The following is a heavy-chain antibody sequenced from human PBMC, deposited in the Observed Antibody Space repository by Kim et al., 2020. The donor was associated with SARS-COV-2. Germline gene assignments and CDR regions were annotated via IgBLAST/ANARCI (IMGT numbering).Heavy chain of an antibody. V-gene: IGHV3-21*01. D-gene: IGHD6-19*01. CDR1: GFTFSSYS. J-gene: IGHJ4*02. Sequence: GGSLRLSCAASGFTFSSYSMNWVRQAPGKGLEWVSSISSSSSYIYYADSLKGRFTISRDNAKNSLYLQMNSLRAEDTAVYYCARDIRPYGWGYWGQGTLVTVSS. CDR3: ARDIRPYGWGY. CDR2: ISSSSSYI.